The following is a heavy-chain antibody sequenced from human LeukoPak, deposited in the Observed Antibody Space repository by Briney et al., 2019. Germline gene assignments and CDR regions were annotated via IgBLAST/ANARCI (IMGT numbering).Heavy chain of an antibody. D-gene: IGHD6-19*01. Sequence: GGSLRLSCAASGFTFSSYGMHWVRQAPGKGLEWVAVISYDGSDKYYADSVKGRFTISRDNSKNTLYLQMNSLAAEDTAVYYCANVWRYTSGWYGYYYYGMDVWGQGTTVTVSS. CDR3: ANVWRYTSGWYGYYYYGMDV. CDR2: ISYDGSDK. V-gene: IGHV3-30*18. CDR1: GFTFSSYG. J-gene: IGHJ6*02.